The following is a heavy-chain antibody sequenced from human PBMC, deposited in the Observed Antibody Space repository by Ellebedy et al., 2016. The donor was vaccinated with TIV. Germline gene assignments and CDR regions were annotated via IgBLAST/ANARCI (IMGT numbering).Heavy chain of an antibody. Sequence: GESLKISCKASGFTFSSYAMNWVRQAPGKGLEWVSGIGIGGANTYYADSVKGRFTVSRDDSRNTVFLQMNSLRADDTAVYYCASPAVGHITGCCRYYFDYWGLGTLVTVSS. CDR3: ASPAVGHITGCCRYYFDY. CDR1: GFTFSSYA. D-gene: IGHD2-15*01. CDR2: IGIGGANT. J-gene: IGHJ4*02. V-gene: IGHV3-23*01.